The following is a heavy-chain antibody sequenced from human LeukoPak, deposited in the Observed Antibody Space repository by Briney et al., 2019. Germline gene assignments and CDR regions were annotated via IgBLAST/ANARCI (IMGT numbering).Heavy chain of an antibody. V-gene: IGHV3-9*01. J-gene: IGHJ4*02. D-gene: IGHD3-10*01. CDR3: AKDRGLKTYYFDY. CDR1: GFTFDDYV. CDR2: ISWNSGSI. Sequence: GGSLRLSCAASGFTFDDYVMHWVRQAPGKGLEWVSGISWNSGSIGYADSVKGRFTISRGNAKNFLYLQMNSLRAEDTTLYYCAKDRGLKTYYFDYWGQGTLVTVSS.